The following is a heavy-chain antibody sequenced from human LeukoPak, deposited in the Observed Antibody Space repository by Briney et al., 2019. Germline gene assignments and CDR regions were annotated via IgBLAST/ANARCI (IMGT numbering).Heavy chain of an antibody. CDR1: GGSISDYY. V-gene: IGHV4-59*01. Sequence: SETLSLTCTVSGGSISDYYWTWIRQPPGKGLERIGYIYYSGSTNYNPSFKSRVTISVDTSKNQFSLKVSSVTAADTAVYYCARLHDYGGKNFDLWGRGTLVTVSS. CDR2: IYYSGST. J-gene: IGHJ2*01. D-gene: IGHD4-23*01. CDR3: ARLHDYGGKNFDL.